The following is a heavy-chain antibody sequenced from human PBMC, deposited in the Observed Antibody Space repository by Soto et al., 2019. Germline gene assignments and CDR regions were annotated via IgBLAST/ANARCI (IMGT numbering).Heavy chain of an antibody. V-gene: IGHV3-9*01. D-gene: IGHD3-10*01. CDR1: GFSFEDYG. J-gene: IGHJ4*02. Sequence: EVQLVESGGGPVQPGMTLRLSCAASGFSFEDYGMHWVRQGPGKGLEWVAGISWNSGSIGYAGSVKGRFTISRDNAKNSLYLQMSGLRPEDTALYHCAKDIGEGTRRGLDHWGQGTLVTVSS. CDR2: ISWNSGSI. CDR3: AKDIGEGTRRGLDH.